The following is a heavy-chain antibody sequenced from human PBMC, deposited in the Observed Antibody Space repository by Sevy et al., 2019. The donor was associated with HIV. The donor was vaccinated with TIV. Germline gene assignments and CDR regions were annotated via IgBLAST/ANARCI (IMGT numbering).Heavy chain of an antibody. J-gene: IGHJ4*02. D-gene: IGHD4-17*01. CDR2: INHSGTA. CDR1: GESFVGHY. Sequence: SETLSLTCGVFGESFVGHYSTWIRQPPGKGLEWIGEINHSGTANYNPSLKSRVTISVDTSNNQFSLRLSSVTAADTAVYYCAKTSTVTTSALDSWGQGTLVTVSS. V-gene: IGHV4-34*01. CDR3: AKTSTVTTSALDS.